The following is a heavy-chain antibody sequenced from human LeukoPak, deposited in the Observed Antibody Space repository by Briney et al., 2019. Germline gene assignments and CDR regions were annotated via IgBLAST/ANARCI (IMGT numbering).Heavy chain of an antibody. V-gene: IGHV3-48*04. CDR2: ISSSGSTI. D-gene: IGHD6-6*01. Sequence: GGSLRLSCAASGFTFSSYGMHWVRQAPGKGLEWVSYISSSGSTIYYADSVKGRFTISRDNAKNSLYLQMNSLRAEDTAVYYCARDQYPPYSSSPVEDWGQGTLVTVSS. CDR1: GFTFSSYG. J-gene: IGHJ4*02. CDR3: ARDQYPPYSSSPVED.